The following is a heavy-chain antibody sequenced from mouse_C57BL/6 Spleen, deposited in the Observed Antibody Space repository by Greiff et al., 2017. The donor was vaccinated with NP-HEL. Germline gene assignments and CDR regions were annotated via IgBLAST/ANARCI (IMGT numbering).Heavy chain of an antibody. CDR1: GYTFTSYW. Sequence: QVQLQQPGAELVKPGASVKLSCKASGYTFTSYWMHWVKQRPGQGLEWIGLIHPNSGSTNYNEKFKSKATLTVDKSSSTAYMQLSSLTSEDSAVYYCARLSPTGTRYFDYWGQGTTLTVSS. D-gene: IGHD4-1*02. CDR3: ARLSPTGTRYFDY. V-gene: IGHV1-64*01. J-gene: IGHJ2*01. CDR2: IHPNSGST.